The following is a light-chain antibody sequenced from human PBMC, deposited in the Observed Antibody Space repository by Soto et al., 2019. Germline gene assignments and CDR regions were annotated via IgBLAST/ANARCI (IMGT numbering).Light chain of an antibody. CDR1: SSNIGNNY. CDR2: DNN. V-gene: IGLV1-51*01. CDR3: GTWSSSLSAVV. J-gene: IGLJ2*01. Sequence: QSVLTQPPSVSAAPGQKVTISCSGSSSNIGNNYVSWYQQLPGTAPKLLIYDNNKRPSGIPDRFSGSKSGTSATLGITGLQTGDEADYYCGTWSSSLSAVVLGGGTKVTVL.